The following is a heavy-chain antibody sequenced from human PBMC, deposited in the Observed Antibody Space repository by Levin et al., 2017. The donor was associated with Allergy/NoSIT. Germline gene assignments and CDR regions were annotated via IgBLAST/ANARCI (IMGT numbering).Heavy chain of an antibody. D-gene: IGHD4-17*01. J-gene: IGHJ4*02. CDR1: GFTVSTYD. CDR2: SHTGTTT. Sequence: GGSLRLSCAASGFTVSTYDMSWVRQAPGKGLEWVSISHTGTTTFYADYVKGRFTISRDNSKNTMFLQMNNLKGEDTAVYYCARNLYGAQAYWGQGALVTVSS. CDR3: ARNLYGAQAY. V-gene: IGHV3-66*02.